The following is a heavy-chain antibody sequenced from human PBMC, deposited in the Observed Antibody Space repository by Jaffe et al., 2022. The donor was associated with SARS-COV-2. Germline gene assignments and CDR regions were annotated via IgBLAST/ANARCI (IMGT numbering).Heavy chain of an antibody. D-gene: IGHD1-26*01. J-gene: IGHJ4*02. CDR3: ARGSGSYWGGLDY. CDR1: GFTFSSYA. CDR2: ISYDGSNK. V-gene: IGHV3-30*04. Sequence: QVQLVESGGGVVQPGRSLRLSCAASGFTFSSYAMHWVRQAPGKGLEWVAVISYDGSNKYYADSVKGRFTISRDNSKNTLYLQMNSLRAEDTAVYYCARGSGSYWGGLDYWGQGTLVTVSS.